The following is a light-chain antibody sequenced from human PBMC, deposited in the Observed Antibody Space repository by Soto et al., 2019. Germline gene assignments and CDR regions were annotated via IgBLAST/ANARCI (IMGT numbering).Light chain of an antibody. CDR3: QQSYGTLGLT. CDR2: AAS. CDR1: QSITSY. Sequence: DIQMTQSPSSLSASVGDRVTITCRASQSITSYLNWYQQKPGKAPKLLIYAASSLQSGVPSRFSGSGSGTDFTLTISSLQPEDFATYYCQQSYGTLGLTFGGGTKVEIK. J-gene: IGKJ4*01. V-gene: IGKV1-39*01.